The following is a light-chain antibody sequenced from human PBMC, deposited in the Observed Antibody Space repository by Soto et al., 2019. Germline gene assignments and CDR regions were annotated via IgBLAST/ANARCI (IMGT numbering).Light chain of an antibody. J-gene: IGKJ5*01. V-gene: IGKV1-33*01. CDR2: DAS. CDR1: QVIYSW. Sequence: DTQRTQPASSLSESLRDRVTITCRASQVIYSWIAWYQQKPGKAPKLLIYDASNLETGVPSRFSGSGSGTDFTCTISSLQPEDIATYYCQQYDNLHTFGQGTRLEIK. CDR3: QQYDNLHT.